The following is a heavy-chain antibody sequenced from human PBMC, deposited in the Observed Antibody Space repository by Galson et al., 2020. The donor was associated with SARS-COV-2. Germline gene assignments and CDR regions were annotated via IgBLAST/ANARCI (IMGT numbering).Heavy chain of an antibody. D-gene: IGHD3-9*01. J-gene: IGHJ3*01. CDR1: GGSISSGGYY. CDR2: IYYSGST. V-gene: IGHV4-31*03. CDR3: ARVDYDILTAYYSAFDL. Sequence: SETLSLTCTVSGGSISSGGYYWSWIRQHPGKGLEWIGYIYYSGSTYYNPSLKSRVTISVDTSKNQFSLKLSSVTAADTAVYYCARVDYDILTAYYSAFDLWGQGTMVTVSS.